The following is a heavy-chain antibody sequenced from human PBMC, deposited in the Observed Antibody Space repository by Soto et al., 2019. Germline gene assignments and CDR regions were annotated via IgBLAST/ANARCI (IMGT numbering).Heavy chain of an antibody. Sequence: LRLSCAASPFTFSTYALSWVRQAPGRGLEWVSSISARGDNTHYADSVKGRFTISRDNSKDTLYLQMNSLGAEDTAVYYCATGDTSAYYFMFYWGQGALVTVSS. J-gene: IGHJ4*02. V-gene: IGHV3-23*01. CDR2: ISARGDNT. CDR3: ATGDTSAYYFMFY. D-gene: IGHD3-22*01. CDR1: PFTFSTYA.